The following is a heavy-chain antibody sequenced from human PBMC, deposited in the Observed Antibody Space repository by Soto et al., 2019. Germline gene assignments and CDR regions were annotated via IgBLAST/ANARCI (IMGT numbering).Heavy chain of an antibody. D-gene: IGHD6-13*01. V-gene: IGHV3-23*01. Sequence: GGSLRLSCAASGFTFSSYAMSWVRQAPGKGLEWVSAISGSGGSTYYADSVKGRFTISRDNSKNTLYLQMNSLRAEDTAVYYCEGAAAGTGYFDLWGRGTLVTVSS. CDR1: GFTFSSYA. J-gene: IGHJ2*01. CDR3: EGAAAGTGYFDL. CDR2: ISGSGGST.